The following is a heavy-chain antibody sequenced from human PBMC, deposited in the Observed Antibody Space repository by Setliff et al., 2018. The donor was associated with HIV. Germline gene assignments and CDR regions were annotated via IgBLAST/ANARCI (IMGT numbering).Heavy chain of an antibody. V-gene: IGHV3-23*01. CDR2: ISGSAM. D-gene: IGHD7-27*01. CDR1: GFTFSNYA. J-gene: IGHJ4*02. Sequence: PGGSLRLSCAASGFTFSNYAMSWVRQAPGKGLEWVSGISGSAMYYADSVEGRFTISRDNAKNTLYLQMHSLTAEDTAVYYCAKDLSWGASDYWGQGTLVTVSS. CDR3: AKDLSWGASDY.